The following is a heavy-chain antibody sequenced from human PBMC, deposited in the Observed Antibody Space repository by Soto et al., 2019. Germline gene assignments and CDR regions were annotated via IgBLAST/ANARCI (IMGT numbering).Heavy chain of an antibody. J-gene: IGHJ3*02. D-gene: IGHD3-10*01. Sequence: GGSLRLSCSASGFTFSSYAMHWVRQAPGKGLEYVSAISSNGGSTYYADSVKGRFTISRDNSKNTLYLQMSSLRAEDTAVYYCVNGGFDDYGSGGRVAFDIWGQGTMVTVSS. CDR2: ISSNGGST. CDR3: VNGGFDDYGSGGRVAFDI. V-gene: IGHV3-64D*08. CDR1: GFTFSSYA.